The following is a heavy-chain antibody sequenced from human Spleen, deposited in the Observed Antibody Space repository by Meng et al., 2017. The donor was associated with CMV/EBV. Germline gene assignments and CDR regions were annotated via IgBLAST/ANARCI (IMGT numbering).Heavy chain of an antibody. J-gene: IGHJ4*02. Sequence: GGSLRLSCAASGFTFSSSVMHWVRQAPGTGLEWVAVISYDGSTNYYADSVKGRFTISRDNSKNTLYLQMNSLRGEDTAVYYCAQEVAGPIDWGQGTLVTVSS. CDR3: AQEVAGPID. D-gene: IGHD6-19*01. CDR2: ISYDGSTN. CDR1: GFTFSSSV. V-gene: IGHV3-30-3*01.